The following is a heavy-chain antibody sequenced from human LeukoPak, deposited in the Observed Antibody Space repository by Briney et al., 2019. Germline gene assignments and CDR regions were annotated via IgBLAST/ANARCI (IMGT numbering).Heavy chain of an antibody. Sequence: PGGSLRLSCEASGFTFATYGFHWARQAPGKGLEWVAVIWYDGSKKYYADSLKGRLAISRDDSKNTLYLQMNSLRAEDTAVYYCARDYGLKYFDYWGQGTLVTVSS. CDR3: ARDYGLKYFDY. CDR1: GFTFATYG. D-gene: IGHD4-17*01. V-gene: IGHV3-33*01. CDR2: IWYDGSKK. J-gene: IGHJ4*02.